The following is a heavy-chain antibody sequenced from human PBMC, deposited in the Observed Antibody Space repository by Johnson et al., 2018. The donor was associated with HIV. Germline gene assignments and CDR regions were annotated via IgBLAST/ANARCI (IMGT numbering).Heavy chain of an antibody. J-gene: IGHJ3*02. V-gene: IGHV3-23*04. CDR1: GFTFSSYA. CDR3: ATPRIPTDRAFDI. Sequence: VQLVESGGGLVQPGGSLRLSCAASGFTFSSYAMSWVRQVPGKGLEWVSAIRGSGGSTSSADSVKGRFTISSDNSKNTLYLQMNSLRAEDTAVYYCATPRIPTDRAFDIWGQGTMVTVSS. CDR2: IRGSGGST. D-gene: IGHD2/OR15-2a*01.